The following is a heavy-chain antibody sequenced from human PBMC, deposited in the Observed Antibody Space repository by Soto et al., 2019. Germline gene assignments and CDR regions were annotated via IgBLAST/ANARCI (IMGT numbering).Heavy chain of an antibody. D-gene: IGHD5-18*01. Sequence: QVQLQESGPGLVKPSGTLSLTCAVSGASISSSNGWSWVRQPPGTGLEWIGEIYHSGSTNYNPSLKSRVTISVDKSKNQFSLKLSSVTAADTAVYYCASTRNLWLYSYDHWGQGTLVTVSS. CDR3: ASTRNLWLYSYDH. CDR1: GASISSSNG. CDR2: IYHSGST. V-gene: IGHV4-4*02. J-gene: IGHJ4*02.